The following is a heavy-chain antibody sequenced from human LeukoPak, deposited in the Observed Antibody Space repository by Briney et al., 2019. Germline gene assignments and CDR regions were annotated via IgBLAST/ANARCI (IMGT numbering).Heavy chain of an antibody. CDR3: ANIARNLNYCDSSGPSYV. V-gene: IGHV3-23*01. Sequence: GGSLRLSCAASGFTFSSYAMSWVRQAPGKGLEWVSAISGSGGSTYYADSVKGRFTISRDNSKNTLYLQMNSLRAEDTAVYYCANIARNLNYCDSSGPSYVWGQGTTVTVSS. CDR2: ISGSGGST. D-gene: IGHD3-22*01. J-gene: IGHJ6*02. CDR1: GFTFSSYA.